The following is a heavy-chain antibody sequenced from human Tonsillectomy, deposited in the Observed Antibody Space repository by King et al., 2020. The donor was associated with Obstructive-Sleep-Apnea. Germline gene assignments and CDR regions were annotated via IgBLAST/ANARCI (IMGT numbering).Heavy chain of an antibody. CDR1: GGSIYSYY. Sequence: QVQLQESGPGLVKPSETLSLTCSVSGGSIYSYYWTWIRQPPGKELEWIGYIYYSGRTSYNPSLKSRVIISVDTSKNQFSLELSSVTAADTAMYYCARHSSGDYPLFDYWGQGTVVTVSS. CDR2: IYYSGRT. CDR3: ARHSSGDYPLFDY. V-gene: IGHV4-59*08. J-gene: IGHJ4*02. D-gene: IGHD3-22*01.